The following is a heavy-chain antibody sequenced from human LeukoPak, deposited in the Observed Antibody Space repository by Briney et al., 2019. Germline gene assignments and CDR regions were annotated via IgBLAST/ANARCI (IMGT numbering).Heavy chain of an antibody. CDR1: GFTFDDYA. J-gene: IGHJ3*02. V-gene: IGHV3-9*03. D-gene: IGHD6-19*01. CDR3: AKDRVAVAGFNGFDI. Sequence: GGSLRLSCAASGFTFDDYAMHWVRQAPGKGLEWVSGISWNSGSIGYADSVKGRFTISRDNAKNSLYLQMNSLRAEDMALYYCAKDRVAVAGFNGFDIWGQGTMVTVSS. CDR2: ISWNSGSI.